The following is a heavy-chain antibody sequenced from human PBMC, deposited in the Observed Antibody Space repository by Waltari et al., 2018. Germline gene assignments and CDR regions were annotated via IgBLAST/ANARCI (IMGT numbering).Heavy chain of an antibody. CDR3: AREKTYYYDSSGPSVSGADAFDI. J-gene: IGHJ3*02. CDR1: GFTFSSYS. Sequence: EVQLVESGGGLVKPGGSLRLSCAASGFTFSSYSMNWVRQAPGKGLEWVSSISSGSSYIFYADSVKGRFTISRDNAKNSLYLQMNSLRAEDTAVYYCAREKTYYYDSSGPSVSGADAFDIWGQGTMVTVSS. CDR2: ISSGSSYI. V-gene: IGHV3-21*01. D-gene: IGHD3-22*01.